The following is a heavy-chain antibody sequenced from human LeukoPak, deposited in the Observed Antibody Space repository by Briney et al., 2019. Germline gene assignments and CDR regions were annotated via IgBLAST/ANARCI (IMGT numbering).Heavy chain of an antibody. Sequence: GGSLRLSCAASGFTFSSHALTWFRQAPGKGLDWVSAISDIGAYTHYADSVKGRFIISRDNSKNTLYLQMNSLRAEDTAVYYCAKEFYYDSSGFPSLYFDFWGQGTLVTVSS. V-gene: IGHV3-23*01. J-gene: IGHJ4*02. D-gene: IGHD3-22*01. CDR2: ISDIGAYT. CDR1: GFTFSSHA. CDR3: AKEFYYDSSGFPSLYFDF.